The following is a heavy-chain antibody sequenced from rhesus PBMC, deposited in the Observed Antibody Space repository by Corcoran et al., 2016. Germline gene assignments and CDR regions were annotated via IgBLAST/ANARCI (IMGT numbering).Heavy chain of an antibody. CDR2: IRSRSTSYGP. Sequence: EVQLVESGGGLVQPGGSLRLSCAASGFTFSSSAMHWVRQASGKGLEWVGRIRSRSTSYGPGYAASSKGRFATSRDDSKNTTYLQMISLKTEDTAVYYCARGGGSAGFDVWGPGVLVTVSS. J-gene: IGHJ5-1*01. V-gene: IGHV3-118*01. D-gene: IGHD6-13*01. CDR3: ARGGGSAGFDV. CDR1: GFTFSSSA.